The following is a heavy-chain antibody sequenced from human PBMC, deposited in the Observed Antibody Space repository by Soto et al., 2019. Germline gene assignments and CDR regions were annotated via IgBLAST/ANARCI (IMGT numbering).Heavy chain of an antibody. CDR1: GFTFNTYG. V-gene: IGHV3-30*18. CDR3: AKMANDAFDI. Sequence: QVLLVESGGGVVQPGRSLRLSCAASGFTFNTYGMHWVRQAPGKGLEWVAFMSYDGSHKDYGDSVKGRVTISRDNSKNPLDLQMNSLRVEDTAVYYCAKMANDAFDIWGQGTMVTVSS. J-gene: IGHJ3*02. CDR2: MSYDGSHK.